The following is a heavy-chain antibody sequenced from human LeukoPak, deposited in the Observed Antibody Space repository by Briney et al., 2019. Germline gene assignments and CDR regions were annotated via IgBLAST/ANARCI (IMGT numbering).Heavy chain of an antibody. CDR1: GGSISSGSYY. D-gene: IGHD3-10*01. V-gene: IGHV4-61*02. Sequence: SETLSLTCTVSGGSISSGSYYWSWIRQPAGKGLEWIGRIYTSGSTNYNPSLKSRVTISVDTSKNQFSLRLSSVTAADTAVYYSAREVVRGVVDYWGLGTLVTVSS. J-gene: IGHJ4*02. CDR2: IYTSGST. CDR3: AREVVRGVVDY.